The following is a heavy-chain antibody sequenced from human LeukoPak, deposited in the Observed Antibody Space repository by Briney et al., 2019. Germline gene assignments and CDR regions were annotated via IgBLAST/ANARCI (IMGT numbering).Heavy chain of an antibody. CDR1: GFTFSSYV. Sequence: GGSLRLSCAASGFTFSSYVMHWVRQAPGKGLEWVAVISYDGSNKYYADSVKGRFTISRDNSKNTLYLQMNSLRAEDTAVYYCAREGSSGYYFDYWGQGTLVTVSS. J-gene: IGHJ4*02. CDR2: ISYDGSNK. CDR3: AREGSSGYYFDY. D-gene: IGHD3-22*01. V-gene: IGHV3-30-3*01.